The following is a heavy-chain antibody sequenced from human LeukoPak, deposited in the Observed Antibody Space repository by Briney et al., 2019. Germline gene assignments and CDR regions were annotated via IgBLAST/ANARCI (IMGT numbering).Heavy chain of an antibody. V-gene: IGHV4-39*07. CDR2: IYYSGST. D-gene: IGHD3-10*01. Sequence: PSETLSLTCTVSGGSISSSSYYWGWIRQPPGKGLEWIGSIYYSGSTYYNPSLKSRVTISVDTSENQFSLKLSSVTAADTAVYYCARDQAFGELSEGPIDYWGQGTLVTVSS. CDR1: GGSISSSSYY. J-gene: IGHJ4*02. CDR3: ARDQAFGELSEGPIDY.